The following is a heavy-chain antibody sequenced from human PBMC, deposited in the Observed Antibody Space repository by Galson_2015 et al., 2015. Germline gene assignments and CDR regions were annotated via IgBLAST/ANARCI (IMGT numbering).Heavy chain of an antibody. D-gene: IGHD1-14*01. CDR3: AKDRAAGSPYYFDS. V-gene: IGHV3-23*01. CDR2: ISGSGGST. CDR1: GVSFSNYA. J-gene: IGHJ4*02. Sequence: SLRLSCAASGVSFSNYAMSWVRQAPGKGLEWVSSISGSGGSTYYAVSVKGRFTISRDKSKNTLYLQMNSLRAEDTAVHYCAKDRAAGSPYYFDSWGQGTLVTVSS.